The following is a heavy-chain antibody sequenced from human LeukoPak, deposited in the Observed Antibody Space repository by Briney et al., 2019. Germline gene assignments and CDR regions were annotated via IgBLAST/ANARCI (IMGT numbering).Heavy chain of an antibody. J-gene: IGHJ4*02. CDR2: IYSDGST. Sequence: GGSLRLSCAASGFNVFSSYMSWVRQAPGKGLEWVSFIYSDGSTIYADSVKGRFTISRDYSKSSIYLLMNSLMAEDTAVYCARGGHSYGYRQGLDYWGQGTLVTV. V-gene: IGHV3-53*01. CDR1: GFNVFSSY. D-gene: IGHD5-18*01. CDR3: ARGGHSYGYRQGLDY.